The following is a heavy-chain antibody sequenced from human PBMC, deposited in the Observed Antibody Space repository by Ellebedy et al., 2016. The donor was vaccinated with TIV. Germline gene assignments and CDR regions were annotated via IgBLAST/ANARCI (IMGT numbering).Heavy chain of an antibody. D-gene: IGHD3-22*01. J-gene: IGHJ4*02. CDR2: IYDSGST. Sequence: LRLXXAVSGGSIRSDGFSWNWIRQPPGKGLEWIGYIYDSGSTNYNPSLKGRVAISIDTSKNQFSLKLSSVTAADAAVYYCARLGLGYYDSSGLYYGDNWGQGALVTVSS. CDR1: GGSIRSDGFS. CDR3: ARLGLGYYDSSGLYYGDN. V-gene: IGHV4-30-2*01.